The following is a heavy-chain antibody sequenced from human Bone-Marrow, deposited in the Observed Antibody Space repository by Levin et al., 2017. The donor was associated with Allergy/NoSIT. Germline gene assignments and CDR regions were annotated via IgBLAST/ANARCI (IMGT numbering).Heavy chain of an antibody. CDR3: AREIYTGTYGLSVYDAFDL. J-gene: IGHJ3*01. CDR1: GGSFTSHT. D-gene: IGHD1-26*01. Sequence: SVKVSCQPSGGSFTSHTFNWVRQAPGRGLEWVGRIIPLLGLSDYAQKFQGRVTISADKSANTAFLELSRLTSEDTAVYYCAREIYTGTYGLSVYDAFDLWGRGTVVSVSS. CDR2: IIPLLGLS. V-gene: IGHV1-69*04.